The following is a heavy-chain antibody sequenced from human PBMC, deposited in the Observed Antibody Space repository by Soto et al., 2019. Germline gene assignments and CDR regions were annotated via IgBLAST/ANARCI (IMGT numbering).Heavy chain of an antibody. CDR2: IYTSGST. CDR3: ARTKVVPAADTRYGTFGMDV. J-gene: IGHJ6*02. D-gene: IGHD2-2*01. CDR1: GGSISSYY. Sequence: QVQLQESGPGLVKPSETLSLTCTVSGGSISSYYWSWIRQPAGKGLEWIGRIYTSGSTNYNPSLKSRVTMSVDTSKNQFSLKLSSVTAADTAVYYCARTKVVPAADTRYGTFGMDVWGQGTTVTVSS. V-gene: IGHV4-4*07.